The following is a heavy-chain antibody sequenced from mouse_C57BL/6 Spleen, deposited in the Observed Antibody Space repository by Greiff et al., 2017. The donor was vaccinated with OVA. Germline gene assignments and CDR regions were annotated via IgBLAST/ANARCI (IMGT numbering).Heavy chain of an antibody. CDR2: ISGGGGNT. CDR3: ARQYYGSSYFDY. CDR1: GFTFSSYT. D-gene: IGHD1-1*01. Sequence: EVQVVESGGGLVKPGGSLKLSCAASGFTFSSYTMSWVRQTPEKRLEWVATISGGGGNTYYPDSVKGRFTISRDNAKNTLYLQMSSLRSEDTALYYCARQYYGSSYFDYWGQGTTLTVSS. J-gene: IGHJ2*01. V-gene: IGHV5-9*01.